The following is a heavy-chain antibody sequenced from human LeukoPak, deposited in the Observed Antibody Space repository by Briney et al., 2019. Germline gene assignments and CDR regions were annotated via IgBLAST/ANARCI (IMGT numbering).Heavy chain of an antibody. CDR3: ATTTGLYYYYYMDV. V-gene: IGHV4-59*12. CDR2: IYYSGST. D-gene: IGHD4-17*01. Sequence: SETLSLTCTVSGGSISSYYWSWIRQPPGKGLEWIGYIYYSGSTNYNPSLKSRVTISVDTSKNQFSLKLSSVTAADTAVYYCATTTGLYYYYYMDVWGKGTTVTVSS. J-gene: IGHJ6*03. CDR1: GGSISSYY.